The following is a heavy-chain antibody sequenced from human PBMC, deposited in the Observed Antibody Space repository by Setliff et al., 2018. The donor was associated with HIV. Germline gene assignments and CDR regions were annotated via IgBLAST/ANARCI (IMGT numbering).Heavy chain of an antibody. J-gene: IGHJ5*02. CDR2: IWYDGINK. CDR3: AKADDGAAAGPAP. CDR1: GFTFTNYW. V-gene: IGHV3-33*08. D-gene: IGHD6-13*01. Sequence: GGSLRLSCAASGFTFTNYWMNWVRQAPGKGLEWVAVIWYDGINKNYVDTVKGRFTISRDNSKNTVYLQMDSLRNEDTGIYYCAKADDGAAAGPAPWGQGTLVTVSS.